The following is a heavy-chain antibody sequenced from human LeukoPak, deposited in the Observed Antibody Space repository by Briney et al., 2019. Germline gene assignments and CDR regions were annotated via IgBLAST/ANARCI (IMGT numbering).Heavy chain of an antibody. Sequence: GGSLRLSCAASGFTFSSHSMSWVRQAPGEGLEWVSAISTNGGSIYYADSVKGRFTISRDNSKNTLYLQMNSLRAEDTAIYYCAKDSPVLTVWGQGTPVTVSS. CDR3: AKDSPVLTV. CDR1: GFTFSSHS. CDR2: ISTNGGSI. J-gene: IGHJ4*02. V-gene: IGHV3-23*01. D-gene: IGHD3-9*01.